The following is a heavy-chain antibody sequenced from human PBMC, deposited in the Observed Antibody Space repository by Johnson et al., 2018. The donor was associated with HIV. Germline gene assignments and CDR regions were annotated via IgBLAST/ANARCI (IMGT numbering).Heavy chain of an antibody. CDR1: GFTFSSYW. J-gene: IGHJ3*02. CDR3: ARVRRQFVRLSAFDI. Sequence: VQLVESGGGLIQPGGSLKLSCAASGFTFSSYWMSWVRQAPGKGLEWVSVIYSGGSTYYADSVKGRFTISRDTAKNSLHLQMNSLRAEDTAVDFCARVRRQFVRLSAFDIWGQGTLVTVSS. V-gene: IGHV3-53*01. D-gene: IGHD3-10*01. CDR2: IYSGGST.